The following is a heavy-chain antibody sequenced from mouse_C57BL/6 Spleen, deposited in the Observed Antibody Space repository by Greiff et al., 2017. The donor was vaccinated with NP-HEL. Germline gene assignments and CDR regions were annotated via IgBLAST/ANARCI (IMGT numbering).Heavy chain of an antibody. CDR1: GFTFSSYA. J-gene: IGHJ4*01. D-gene: IGHD1-1*01. CDR3: TKEIYYGSSYPYAMDY. Sequence: EVQGVESGEGLVKPGGSLKLSCAASGFTFSSYAMSWVRQTPEKRLEWVAYISSGGDYIYYADTVKGRFTISRDNARNTLYLQMSSLKSEDTAMYYCTKEIYYGSSYPYAMDYWGQGTSVTVSS. V-gene: IGHV5-9-1*02. CDR2: ISSGGDYI.